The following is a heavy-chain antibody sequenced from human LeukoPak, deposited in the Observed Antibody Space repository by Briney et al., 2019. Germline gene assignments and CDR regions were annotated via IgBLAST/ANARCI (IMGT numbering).Heavy chain of an antibody. V-gene: IGHV4-34*01. Sequence: ASETLSLTCAVYGGSFSGYYWSWIRQPPGKGLEWIGEINHSGSTNYNPSLKSRVTISVDTSKNQFSLKLSSVTAADTAVYYCARRDIVVVVAAAKDGNNWFDPWGQGTLVTVSS. CDR3: ARRDIVVVVAAAKDGNNWFDP. CDR2: INHSGST. D-gene: IGHD2-15*01. J-gene: IGHJ5*02. CDR1: GGSFSGYY.